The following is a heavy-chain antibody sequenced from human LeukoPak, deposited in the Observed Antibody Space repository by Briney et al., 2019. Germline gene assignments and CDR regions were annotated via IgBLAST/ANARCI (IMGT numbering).Heavy chain of an antibody. Sequence: GGPLRLSCAASGFTFSSYAMSWVRQAPGKGLEWVSAISGSGGSTYYADSVKGRFTISRDNSKNTLYLQMNSLRAEDTAVYYCAKHRSFYVNSLFDYWGQGTLVTVSS. D-gene: IGHD3-16*02. CDR3: AKHRSFYVNSLFDY. CDR2: ISGSGGST. J-gene: IGHJ4*02. V-gene: IGHV3-23*01. CDR1: GFTFSSYA.